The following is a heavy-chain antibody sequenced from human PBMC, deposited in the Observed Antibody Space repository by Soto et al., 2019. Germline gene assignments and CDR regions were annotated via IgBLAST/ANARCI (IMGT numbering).Heavy chain of an antibody. CDR2: IIPLFGTT. D-gene: IGHD3-10*01. J-gene: IGHJ6*02. V-gene: IGHV1-69*01. CDR3: AAELGFGKLSVV. CDR1: GDTFKNCV. Sequence: QVQVVQSGVEVSRPGSSVKVSCKSSGDTFKNCVISWVRQAPGQGLEWMGGIIPLFGTTDFAQRFQGRLTITTDESTTTAYMELSRLRSEDTATYYCAAELGFGKLSVVWGQVTTVIVSS.